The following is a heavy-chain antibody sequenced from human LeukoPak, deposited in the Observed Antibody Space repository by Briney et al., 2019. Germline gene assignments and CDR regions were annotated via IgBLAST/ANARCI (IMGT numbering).Heavy chain of an antibody. CDR3: ARSPYGDYAYFDY. D-gene: IGHD4-17*01. CDR1: GGTFSSYA. Sequence: GASVKVSCKASGGTFSSYAISWVRQAPGQGLEWMGGIIPIFGTANYAQKFQGRVTITADESTSTAYMELSSLRSEDTAVYYCARSPYGDYAYFDYWGQGTLVTVSS. J-gene: IGHJ4*02. CDR2: IIPIFGTA. V-gene: IGHV1-69*13.